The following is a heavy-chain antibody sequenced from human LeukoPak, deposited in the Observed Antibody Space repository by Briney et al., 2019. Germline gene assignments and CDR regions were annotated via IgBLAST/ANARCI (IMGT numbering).Heavy chain of an antibody. J-gene: IGHJ4*02. CDR2: IYYSGST. D-gene: IGHD6-13*01. V-gene: IGHV4-31*03. CDR3: ARPIRKYSSSWPEDY. Sequence: SETLSLTCTVSGGSISSGGYYWSWIRQHPGKGLEWIGYIYYSGSTYYNPSLKSRVTISVDTSKNQFSLKLSSVTAADTAVYYCARPIRKYSSSWPEDYWGQGTLVTVSS. CDR1: GGSISSGGYY.